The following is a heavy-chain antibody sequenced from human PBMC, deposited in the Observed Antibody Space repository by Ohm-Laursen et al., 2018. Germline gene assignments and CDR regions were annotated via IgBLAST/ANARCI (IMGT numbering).Heavy chain of an antibody. J-gene: IGHJ1*01. CDR1: GFTFDDYA. CDR3: AKATVVGEYFQH. V-gene: IGHV3-9*01. CDR2: ISWNSGSI. Sequence: LSCAASGFTFDDYAMHWVRQAPGKGLEWVSGISWNSGSIGYADSVKGRFTISRDNAKNSLYLQMNSLRAEDTALYYCAKATVVGEYFQHWGQGTLVTVSS. D-gene: IGHD2-15*01.